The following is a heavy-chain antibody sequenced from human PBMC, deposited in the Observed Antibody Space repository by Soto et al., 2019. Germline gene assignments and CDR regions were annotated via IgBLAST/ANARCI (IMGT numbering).Heavy chain of an antibody. D-gene: IGHD6-19*01. Sequence: GSLRLSCAASGFTFSTYSMNWVRQAPGKGLEWVSYISSSSSALYYADPVKGRFTISRDNARNSLYLQMNSLRDEDTAVYYCARVRSSGWYFDYWGQGTLVTVSS. V-gene: IGHV3-48*02. CDR2: ISSSSSAL. CDR1: GFTFSTYS. CDR3: ARVRSSGWYFDY. J-gene: IGHJ4*02.